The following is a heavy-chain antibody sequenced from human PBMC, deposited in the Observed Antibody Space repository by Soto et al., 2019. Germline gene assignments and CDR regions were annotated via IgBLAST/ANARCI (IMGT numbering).Heavy chain of an antibody. J-gene: IGHJ4*02. CDR3: ARDLDASGSYFTNY. D-gene: IGHD3-10*01. Sequence: WASVKVSCKTSGYTFSSIGISWVRQAPGQGLEWMGWISPHKGDTYYAQRLQGRVTMTTDTSTSTAYMELRSLRSDDTAVYFCARDLDASGSYFTNYWGQGTLVTVSS. V-gene: IGHV1-18*01. CDR2: ISPHKGDT. CDR1: GYTFSSIG.